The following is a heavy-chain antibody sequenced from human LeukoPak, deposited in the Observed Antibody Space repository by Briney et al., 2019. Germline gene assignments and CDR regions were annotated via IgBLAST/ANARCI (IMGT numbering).Heavy chain of an antibody. Sequence: PSQTLSLTCTVSGGSISSGDYYWGWIRQLPGKGLEWIGYIYYSGSTNYNPSLKSRVTISVDTSKNQFSLKLSSVTAADTAVYYCASQVNDAFDIWGQGTMVTVSS. V-gene: IGHV4-61*08. CDR1: GGSISSGDYY. CDR2: IYYSGST. J-gene: IGHJ3*02. CDR3: ASQVNDAFDI.